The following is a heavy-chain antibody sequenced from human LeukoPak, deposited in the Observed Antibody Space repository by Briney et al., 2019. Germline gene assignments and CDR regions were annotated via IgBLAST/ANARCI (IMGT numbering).Heavy chain of an antibody. J-gene: IGHJ4*02. CDR3: AKDQKFYYDSWSGYSKGGPFDY. V-gene: IGHV3-23*01. D-gene: IGHD3-3*01. CDR1: GFTFSSYA. Sequence: GGSLRLSCAASGFTFSSYAMSWVRQAPGKGLEWVSAISGSGGSTYYADSVKGRFTISRDNSKNTLYLQMNSLRAEDTAVYYCAKDQKFYYDSWSGYSKGGPFDYWGQGTLVTVSS. CDR2: ISGSGGST.